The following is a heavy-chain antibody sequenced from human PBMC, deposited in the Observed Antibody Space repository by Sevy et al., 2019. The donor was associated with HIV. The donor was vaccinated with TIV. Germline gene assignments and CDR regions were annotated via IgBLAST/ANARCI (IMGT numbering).Heavy chain of an antibody. CDR1: GYTFTGYY. CDR3: ARAAPYAPGAFDI. Sequence: ASVKVSCKASGYTFTGYYMHWVRQAPGQGLEWMGWINPNSGGTNYAQKFQGRVTMTRETSISTAYMELSRLRSDDTAVYYCARAAPYAPGAFDIWGQGTMVTVSS. CDR2: INPNSGGT. J-gene: IGHJ3*02. V-gene: IGHV1-2*02. D-gene: IGHD2-2*01.